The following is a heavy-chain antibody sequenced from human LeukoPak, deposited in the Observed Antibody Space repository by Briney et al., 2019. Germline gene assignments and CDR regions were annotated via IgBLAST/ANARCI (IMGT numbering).Heavy chain of an antibody. D-gene: IGHD6-6*01. CDR1: GGTFSSYT. CDR2: IIPILGIA. CDR3: AREAIAARPSWFDP. Sequence: SVKVSCKASGGTFSSYTISWVRQAPGQGLEWMGRIIPILGIANYAQRFQGRVTITADKSTSTAYMELSSLRSEDTAVYYCAREAIAARPSWFDPWGQGTLVTVSS. V-gene: IGHV1-69*04. J-gene: IGHJ5*02.